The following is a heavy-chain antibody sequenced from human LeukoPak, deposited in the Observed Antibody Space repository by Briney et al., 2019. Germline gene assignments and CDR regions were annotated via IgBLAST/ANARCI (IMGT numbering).Heavy chain of an antibody. CDR1: GGSIRSSYYY. CDR3: ARLDYYYYGMDV. J-gene: IGHJ6*02. V-gene: IGHV4-39*01. Sequence: SETLSLTCTVSGGSIRSSYYYWGWIRQPPGKGLEWIGSIYDSGSTYYNPSLKSRVTISVDTSKNQFSLKLSSVTAADTAVYYCARLDYYYYGMDVWGQGTTVTVSS. CDR2: IYDSGST.